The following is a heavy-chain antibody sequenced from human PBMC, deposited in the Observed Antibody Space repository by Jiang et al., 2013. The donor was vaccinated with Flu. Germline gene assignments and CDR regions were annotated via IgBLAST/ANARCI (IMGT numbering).Heavy chain of an antibody. V-gene: IGHV4-34*01. CDR3: ARLPPRITMVRGVWWFDP. D-gene: IGHD3-10*01. CDR2: INHSGST. J-gene: IGHJ5*02. Sequence: PPGKGLEWIGEINHSGSTNYNPSLKSRVTISVDTSKNQFSLKLSSVTAADTAVYYCARLPPRITMVRGVWWFDPWGQGTPGHRLL.